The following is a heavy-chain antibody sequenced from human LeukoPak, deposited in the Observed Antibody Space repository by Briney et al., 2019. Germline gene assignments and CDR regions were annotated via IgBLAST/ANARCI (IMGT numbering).Heavy chain of an antibody. J-gene: IGHJ4*02. D-gene: IGHD3-22*01. CDR2: FDPEDGET. CDR3: ARVAGLVRWDSSGYYNDY. Sequence: ASVKVSCKVSGYTLTELSMHWVRQAPGKGLEWMGGFDPEDGETIYAQKFQGRVTMTEDTSTDTAYMELSRLRSDDTAVYYCARVAGLVRWDSSGYYNDYWGQGTLVTVSS. CDR1: GYTLTELS. V-gene: IGHV1-24*01.